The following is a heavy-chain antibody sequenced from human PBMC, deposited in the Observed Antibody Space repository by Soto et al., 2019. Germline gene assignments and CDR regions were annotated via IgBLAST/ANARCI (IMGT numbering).Heavy chain of an antibody. J-gene: IGHJ6*02. Sequence: ASVKVSCKASGYTFTSYGISWVRQAPGQGLEWMGWISAYNGNTNYAQKLQGRVTMTTDTSTSTAYMELRSLRSDDTDVYYCARVPDFWSGYNYYYGMDVWGQGTTVTVSS. CDR1: GYTFTSYG. D-gene: IGHD3-3*01. V-gene: IGHV1-18*01. CDR3: ARVPDFWSGYNYYYGMDV. CDR2: ISAYNGNT.